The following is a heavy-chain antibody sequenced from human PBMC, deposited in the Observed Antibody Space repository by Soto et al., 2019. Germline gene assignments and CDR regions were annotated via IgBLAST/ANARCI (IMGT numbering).Heavy chain of an antibody. CDR2: IYYSGSS. CDR1: GGSISSSSYH. D-gene: IGHD4-17*01. Sequence: QLQLQESGPGLVKPSETLSLTCTVSGGSISSSSYHWGWIRQPPGKGLEWIGSIYYSGSSYYNPSLKSRVTISVDTSKNQFSLNLSSVTAADTAVYYCARYGDSNFDYWGQRTLVTVSS. CDR3: ARYGDSNFDY. J-gene: IGHJ4*02. V-gene: IGHV4-39*01.